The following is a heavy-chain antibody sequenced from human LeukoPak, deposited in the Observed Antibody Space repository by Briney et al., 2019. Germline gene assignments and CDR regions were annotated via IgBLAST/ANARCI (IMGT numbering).Heavy chain of an antibody. V-gene: IGHV5-51*01. J-gene: IGHJ5*02. CDR3: ARGPYSYDSSVTLGSYNWFDP. Sequence: GESLMISCKGSGYNFNTYWIGWVRQMPGKGLEWMGIIYPGDSATRYSPSFQDQVTISADTSSSTAYVQWSSLKASDTAMYYCARGPYSYDSSVTLGSYNWFDPWGQGTLVTVSS. D-gene: IGHD5-18*01. CDR1: GYNFNTYW. CDR2: IYPGDSAT.